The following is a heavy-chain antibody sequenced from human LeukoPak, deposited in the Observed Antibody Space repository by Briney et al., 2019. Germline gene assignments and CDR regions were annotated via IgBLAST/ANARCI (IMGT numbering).Heavy chain of an antibody. J-gene: IGHJ4*02. CDR3: AKLVYCSSTSCPDY. V-gene: IGHV3-11*03. D-gene: IGHD2-2*01. Sequence: GGSLRLSCAASGFTFSDHYMSWIRQAPGKGLEWVSYISSSSYTNYADSVKGRFTISRDNAKNSLYLQMNSLRAEDTAVYYCAKLVYCSSTSCPDYWGQQTMVTVSS. CDR1: GFTFSDHY. CDR2: ISSSSYT.